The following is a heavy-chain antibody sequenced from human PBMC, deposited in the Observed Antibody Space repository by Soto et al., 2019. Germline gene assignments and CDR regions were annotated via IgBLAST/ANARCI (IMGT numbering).Heavy chain of an antibody. V-gene: IGHV4-34*01. Sequence: QVQLQQWGAGLLKPSETLSLTCAVYGGSFSGYYWTWIRQPPGTGLEWIGEINHSGSTNYNPSLTSRVTISVATSQTQFSLKLTSVTAADTAVYYCARDKIPGLFDYWGQGTLVTVSS. CDR3: ARDKIPGLFDY. CDR1: GGSFSGYY. J-gene: IGHJ4*02. CDR2: INHSGST. D-gene: IGHD2-21*01.